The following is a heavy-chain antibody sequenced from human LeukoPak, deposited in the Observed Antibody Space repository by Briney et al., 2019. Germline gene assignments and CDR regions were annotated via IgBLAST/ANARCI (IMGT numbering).Heavy chain of an antibody. D-gene: IGHD3-16*01. CDR3: GRAFPPVSTSSAGDL. Sequence: GGSLRLSCSAYGFSFSNYGMNWVSQAPGKGLEWVSAISGRSSHIFYGESVKGRFTISRDNSKNSLYLQLDSLEVEDTAVYYCGRAFPPVSTSSAGDLWGQGTLVTVSS. J-gene: IGHJ1*01. CDR2: ISGRSSHI. V-gene: IGHV3-21*01. CDR1: GFSFSNYG.